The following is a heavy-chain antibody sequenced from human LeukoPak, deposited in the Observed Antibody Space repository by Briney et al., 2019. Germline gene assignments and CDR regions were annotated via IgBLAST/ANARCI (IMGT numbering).Heavy chain of an antibody. CDR1: GGSVSSGGYY. V-gene: IGHV4-31*03. Sequence: ASQTLSLTCTVSGGSVSSGGYYWSWIRQHPGKGLEWIGYIYYSGSTYYNPSLKSRVTISVDTSKNQFSLKLSSVTAADTAVYYYARENYYDSSGYYSLFDYWGQGTLVTVSS. CDR2: IYYSGST. D-gene: IGHD3-22*01. J-gene: IGHJ4*02. CDR3: ARENYYDSSGYYSLFDY.